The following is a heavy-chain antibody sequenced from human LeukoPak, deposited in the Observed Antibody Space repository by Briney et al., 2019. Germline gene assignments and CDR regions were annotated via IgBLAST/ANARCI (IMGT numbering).Heavy chain of an antibody. Sequence: ASVKVSCKASGYTFIGYHMHWVRQAPGQGLEWMGWINPNGGGTNYAQKFQGRVTMTRDASISTSYMEMSGLTSDDTTLYYCARDREGGDSQNWFDPWGQGTLITVSS. J-gene: IGHJ5*02. CDR1: GYTFIGYH. D-gene: IGHD4-17*01. CDR2: INPNGGGT. CDR3: ARDREGGDSQNWFDP. V-gene: IGHV1-2*02.